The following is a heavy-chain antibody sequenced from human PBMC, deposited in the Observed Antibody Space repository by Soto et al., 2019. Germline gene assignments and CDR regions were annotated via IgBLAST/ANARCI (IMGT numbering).Heavy chain of an antibody. Sequence: ASVKVSCKASGYTFTGYAMHWVRQAPGQRLEWMGWINAGNGNTKYSQKFQGRVTITRDTSASTAYMELSSLRSEDTAVYYCAREGDVTVGAIGPFAFSFDYWGQGTLVTVSS. V-gene: IGHV1-3*01. CDR3: AREGDVTVGAIGPFAFSFDY. CDR2: INAGNGNT. D-gene: IGHD4-4*01. CDR1: GYTFTGYA. J-gene: IGHJ4*02.